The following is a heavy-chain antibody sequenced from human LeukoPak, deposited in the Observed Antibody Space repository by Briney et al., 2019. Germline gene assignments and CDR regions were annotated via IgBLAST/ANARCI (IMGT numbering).Heavy chain of an antibody. CDR3: ARSIAAAGINWFDP. V-gene: IGHV4-4*07. Sequence: SETLSLTCTVSGGSISSYYWSWIRQPAGKGLEWIGRIYTSGSTNYIPSLKSRVTMSVDTSKNQFSLKLSSVTAADTAVYYCARSIAAAGINWFDPWGQGTLVTVSS. D-gene: IGHD6-13*01. CDR2: IYTSGST. J-gene: IGHJ5*02. CDR1: GGSISSYY.